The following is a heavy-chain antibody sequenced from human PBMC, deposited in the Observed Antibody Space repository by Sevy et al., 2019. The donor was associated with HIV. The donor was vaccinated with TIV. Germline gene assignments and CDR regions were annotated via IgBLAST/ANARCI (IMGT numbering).Heavy chain of an antibody. Sequence: ASVKVSCKVSGYTLTELSMHWVRQAPGKGLEWMGGFDPEDGETIYAQKFQGRVTMTEDTSTDTAYMELNSLRSEDTAVYYCATDRDCSSTSCYPGGMDVWGQGTTVTVSS. J-gene: IGHJ6*02. D-gene: IGHD2-2*01. CDR1: GYTLTELS. CDR2: FDPEDGET. V-gene: IGHV1-24*01. CDR3: ATDRDCSSTSCYPGGMDV.